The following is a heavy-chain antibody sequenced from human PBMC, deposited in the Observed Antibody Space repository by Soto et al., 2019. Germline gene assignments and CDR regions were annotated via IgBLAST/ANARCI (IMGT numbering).Heavy chain of an antibody. J-gene: IGHJ6*02. CDR3: ASRPFYYYGLDV. V-gene: IGHV4-30-2*01. Sequence: PLSLTCTVSGGSITTAGYSWSWIRQPPGKALEWIGYVYHTGNAYPKPSLKSRVTISLDRSKNQFSLKMTSVTAADTALYYCASRPFYYYGLDVWGQGTTVTVSS. CDR2: VYHTGNA. CDR1: GGSITTAGYS.